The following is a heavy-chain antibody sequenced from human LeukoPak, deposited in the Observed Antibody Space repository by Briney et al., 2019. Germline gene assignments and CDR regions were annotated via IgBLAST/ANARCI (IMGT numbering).Heavy chain of an antibody. D-gene: IGHD3-10*01. CDR2: INPNSGGT. V-gene: IGHV1-2*02. CDR3: ASAPPYYSLDY. Sequence: ASVKVSCKASGGTFSSYAISWVRQAPGQGLEWMGWINPNSGGTTFAQKFQGRVTMTWDTSISTAYMDLSRLTSDDTAVYCCASAPPYYSLDYWGQGTLVTVSS. J-gene: IGHJ4*02. CDR1: GGTFSSYA.